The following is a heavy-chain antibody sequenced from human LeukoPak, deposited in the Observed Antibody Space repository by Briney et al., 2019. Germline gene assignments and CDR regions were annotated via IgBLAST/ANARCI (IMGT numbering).Heavy chain of an antibody. V-gene: IGHV5-51*01. J-gene: IGHJ3*02. CDR3: ARLRRITMVRGVSGDAFDI. CDR2: IFPGDSDT. D-gene: IGHD3-10*01. Sequence: GESLKISCKGSGYSYTSYWIAWVRQMPGKGLEWMGIIFPGDSDTRYSPSFQGQVTISADKSISTAYLQWSSLKASDTAMYYCARLRRITMVRGVSGDAFDIWGQGTMVTVSS. CDR1: GYSYTSYW.